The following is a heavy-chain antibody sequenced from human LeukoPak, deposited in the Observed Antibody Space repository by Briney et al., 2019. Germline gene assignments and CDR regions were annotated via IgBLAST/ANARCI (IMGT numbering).Heavy chain of an antibody. V-gene: IGHV5-51*01. D-gene: IGHD3-10*01. CDR2: IYPGDSDT. CDR1: GYSFTSYW. CDR3: ASSITMVRGVIRADAFDI. J-gene: IGHJ3*02. Sequence: GESLKISCKGSGYSFTSYWIGWVRQMLGKGLEWMGIIYPGDSDTRYSPSFQGQVTISADKSISTAYLQWSSLKASDTAMYYCASSITMVRGVIRADAFDIWGQGTMVTVSS.